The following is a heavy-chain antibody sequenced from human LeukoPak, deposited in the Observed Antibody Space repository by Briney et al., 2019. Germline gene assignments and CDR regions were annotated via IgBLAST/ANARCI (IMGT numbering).Heavy chain of an antibody. Sequence: ASVKVSCKASGYTFTSYYMHWVRQAPGQGLEWMGIINPSGGSTNYAQKLQGRVTMTTDTSTSTAYMELRSLRSDDTAVYYCARDQGSIAVAGAVDYYYGMDVWGQGTTVTVSS. D-gene: IGHD6-19*01. CDR3: ARDQGSIAVAGAVDYYYGMDV. J-gene: IGHJ6*02. CDR2: INPSGGST. V-gene: IGHV1-46*01. CDR1: GYTFTSYY.